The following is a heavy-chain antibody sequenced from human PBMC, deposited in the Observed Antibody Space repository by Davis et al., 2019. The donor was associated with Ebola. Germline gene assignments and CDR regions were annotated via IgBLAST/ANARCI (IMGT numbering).Heavy chain of an antibody. J-gene: IGHJ4*02. Sequence: SETLSLTCTVSGGSISSYYWSWIRQPPGKGLEWIGYIYYSGSTNYNPSLKSRVTISVHTSKNQFSLKLRSVTAADTAVYYCASITYYYDSSGYPFDYWGQGTLVTVSS. CDR2: IYYSGST. CDR1: GGSISSYY. CDR3: ASITYYYDSSGYPFDY. V-gene: IGHV4-59*08. D-gene: IGHD3-22*01.